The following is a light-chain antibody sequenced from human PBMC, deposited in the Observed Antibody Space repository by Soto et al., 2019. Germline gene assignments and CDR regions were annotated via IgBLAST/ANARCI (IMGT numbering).Light chain of an antibody. CDR1: QSIDTW. J-gene: IGKJ1*01. CDR2: GAS. V-gene: IGKV1-5*01. Sequence: DIQMTQSPSTLSASVGDRVTITCRASQSIDTWLAWYQQKAGEAPKLLIYGASSLESGVPSRFSGSGSGTKFTLTISSLQPDDFAAYYCQQYRSRWTFGQGTKV. CDR3: QQYRSRWT.